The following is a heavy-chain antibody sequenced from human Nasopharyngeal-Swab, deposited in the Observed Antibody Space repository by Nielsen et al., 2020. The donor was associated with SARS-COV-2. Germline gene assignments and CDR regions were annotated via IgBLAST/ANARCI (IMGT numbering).Heavy chain of an antibody. J-gene: IGHJ5*02. Sequence: WIRQPPGKGLEWIGEINHSGSTNYNPSLKSRVTISGDTSKNQFSLKLSSVTAADTAVYYCASVGSSSWYQLWFDPWGQGTLVTVSS. CDR2: INHSGST. V-gene: IGHV4-34*01. CDR3: ASVGSSSWYQLWFDP. D-gene: IGHD6-13*01.